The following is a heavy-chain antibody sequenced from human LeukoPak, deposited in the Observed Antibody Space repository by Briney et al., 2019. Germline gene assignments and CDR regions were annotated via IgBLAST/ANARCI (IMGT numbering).Heavy chain of an antibody. J-gene: IGHJ4*02. D-gene: IGHD3-10*01. CDR3: AADFYGSGIFDYFDY. V-gene: IGHV1-18*01. CDR2: VSGNNGNT. CDR1: GYTFTTYG. Sequence: GASVKVSCKASGYTFTTYGISWVRQAPGQGLEWMGWVSGNNGNTNYAQKLQGRVTMTTDTSTNTAYMELRSLRSDDTAVYYCAADFYGSGIFDYFDYWGQGTLVTVSS.